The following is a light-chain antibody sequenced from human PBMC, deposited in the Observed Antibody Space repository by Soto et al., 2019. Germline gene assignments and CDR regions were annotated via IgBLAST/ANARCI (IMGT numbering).Light chain of an antibody. J-gene: IGKJ1*01. V-gene: IGKV1-5*01. Sequence: EIQMTQSPSHMSASVGDRVTITCRASKNINTWVAWYQQKPGKAPKLLIYDASSLESGVPSRVSGSGSGTEFTLTISSLQPDDFATYYCQQYNSYSRTFGQGTNVDIK. CDR1: KNINTW. CDR2: DAS. CDR3: QQYNSYSRT.